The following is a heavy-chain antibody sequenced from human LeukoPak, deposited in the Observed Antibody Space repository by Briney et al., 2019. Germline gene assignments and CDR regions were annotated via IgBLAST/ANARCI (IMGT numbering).Heavy chain of an antibody. V-gene: IGHV4-59*08. J-gene: IGHJ4*02. Sequence: SEALSLTCTLSGDSISSYYWSSLRQPPGGGLGWVWYIYYSGSTNYNPSLNSRVTISVDPSNNQFFLKPTSVTAADTAVYYCARWSGWNDPYYFDYWGQGTLVTVSS. CDR3: ARWSGWNDPYYFDY. D-gene: IGHD1-1*01. CDR1: GDSISSYY. CDR2: IYYSGST.